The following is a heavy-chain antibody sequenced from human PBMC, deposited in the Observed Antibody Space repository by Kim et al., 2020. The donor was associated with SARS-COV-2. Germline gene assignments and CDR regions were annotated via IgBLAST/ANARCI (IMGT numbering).Heavy chain of an antibody. CDR3: ARGSGRSESSSSPYFDY. V-gene: IGHV4-34*01. CDR1: GGSFSGYY. Sequence: SETLSLTCAVYGGSFSGYYWSWIRQPPGKGLEWIGEINHSGSTNYNPSLKSRVTISVDTSKNQFSLKLSSVTAADTAVYYCARGSGRSESSSSPYFDYWGQGTLVTVSS. CDR2: INHSGST. D-gene: IGHD6-6*01. J-gene: IGHJ4*02.